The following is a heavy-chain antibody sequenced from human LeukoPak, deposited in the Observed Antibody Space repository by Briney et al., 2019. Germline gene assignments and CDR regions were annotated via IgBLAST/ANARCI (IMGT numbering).Heavy chain of an antibody. Sequence: PGGSLRLSCAASGFTFSNHAMSWVRRAPGKGLEWVSAISGSGGSTYYADSVKGRFTISRDNSKNTLYLQMNSLRAEDTAVYYCAKESDVVVVAVTFYYFDYWGQGTLVTVSS. CDR3: AKESDVVVVAVTFYYFDY. D-gene: IGHD2-15*01. CDR2: ISGSGGST. V-gene: IGHV3-23*01. J-gene: IGHJ4*02. CDR1: GFTFSNHA.